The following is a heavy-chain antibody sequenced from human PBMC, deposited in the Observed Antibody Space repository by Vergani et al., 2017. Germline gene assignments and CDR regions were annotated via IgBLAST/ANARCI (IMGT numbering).Heavy chain of an antibody. CDR3: TRDGAREYSSARRWFDP. J-gene: IGHJ5*02. D-gene: IGHD6-6*01. V-gene: IGHV3-49*03. CDR2: IRSKAYGGTT. CDR1: GFTFGDYA. Sequence: EVQLVESGGGLVQPGRSLRLSCTASGFTFGDYAMSWFRQAPGKGLEWVGFIRSKAYGGTTEYAASVKGRFTISRDDSKSIAYLQMNSLKTEDTAVYYCTRDGAREYSSARRWFDPWGQGTLVTVS.